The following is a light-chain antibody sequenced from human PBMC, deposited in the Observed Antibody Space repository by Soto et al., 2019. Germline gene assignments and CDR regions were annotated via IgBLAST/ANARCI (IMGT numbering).Light chain of an antibody. CDR2: DVT. J-gene: IGLJ1*01. Sequence: QSVLTQPASVSGSPGQSITISCTGTSSDVGGYNYVSWYQQHPVKAPKLMIYDVTNRPSGVSDRFSGSKFGNTASLTISGLQVEDEADYYCSSYTSSSTPYVFGTGTKVTVL. CDR1: SSDVGGYNY. V-gene: IGLV2-14*01. CDR3: SSYTSSSTPYV.